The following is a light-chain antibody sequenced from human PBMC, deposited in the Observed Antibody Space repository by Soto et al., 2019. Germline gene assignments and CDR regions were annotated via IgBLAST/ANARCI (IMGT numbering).Light chain of an antibody. CDR3: QQYGNSPGT. J-gene: IGKJ1*01. V-gene: IGKV3-20*01. CDR2: DAS. CDR1: QSVSSY. Sequence: ETVLTQSPGTLSLSPGERATLSCRASQSVSSYLVWYRQKPGQAPRLLIYDASIRATGIPARFSGSGSGTDFTLPITRLETEHLAADYCQQYGNSPGTFVQGTKL.